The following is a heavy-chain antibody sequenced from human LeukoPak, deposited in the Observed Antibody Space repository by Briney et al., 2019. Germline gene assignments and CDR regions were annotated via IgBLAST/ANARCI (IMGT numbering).Heavy chain of an antibody. Sequence: GGSLRLSCAASGFTFSSYSMNWVRQAPGKGLEWVSSISSSSYIYYADSVKGRFTISRDNAKNSLYLQMNSLRAEDTAVYYCARDQSSYYYGSGSYYGYYGMDVWGQGTTVTVSS. J-gene: IGHJ6*02. D-gene: IGHD3-10*01. CDR3: ARDQSSYYYGSGSYYGYYGMDV. V-gene: IGHV3-21*01. CDR2: ISSSSYI. CDR1: GFTFSSYS.